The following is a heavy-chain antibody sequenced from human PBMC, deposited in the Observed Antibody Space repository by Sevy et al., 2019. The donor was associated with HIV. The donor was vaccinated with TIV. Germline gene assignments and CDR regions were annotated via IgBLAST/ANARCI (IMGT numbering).Heavy chain of an antibody. CDR3: ARDRAKWELPNDAFDI. CDR2: ISYDGSNK. J-gene: IGHJ3*02. CDR1: GFTFSSYA. Sequence: GGSLRLSCAASGFTFSSYAMHWVRQAPGKGLEWVAVISYDGSNKYYADSVKGRFTISRDNSKNTRYLQMNSLRAEDTAVYYCARDRAKWELPNDAFDIWGQGTMVTVSS. V-gene: IGHV3-30-3*01. D-gene: IGHD1-26*01.